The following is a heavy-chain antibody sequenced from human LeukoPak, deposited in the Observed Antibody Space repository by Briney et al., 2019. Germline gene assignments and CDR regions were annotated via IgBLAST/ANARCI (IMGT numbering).Heavy chain of an antibody. Sequence: KPSQTLSLTCTVSGGSISSGGYYWSWIRQPPGKGLEWIGYIYHSGSTYYNPSLKSRVTISVDRSKNQFSLKLSSVTAADTAVYYCAREAVVVPAAQGWYYYYMDVWGKGTTVTVSS. CDR2: IYHSGST. V-gene: IGHV4-30-2*01. D-gene: IGHD2-2*01. CDR3: AREAVVVPAAQGWYYYYMDV. J-gene: IGHJ6*03. CDR1: GGSISSGGYY.